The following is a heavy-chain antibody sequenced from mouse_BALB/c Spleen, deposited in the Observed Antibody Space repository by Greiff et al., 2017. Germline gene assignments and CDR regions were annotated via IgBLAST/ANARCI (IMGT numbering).Heavy chain of an antibody. D-gene: IGHD2-1*01. J-gene: IGHJ2*01. Sequence: VKLQQSGAGLVRPGPSVKMSCRAAGYTFTNYWLGWVKQRPGHGLEWIGDIYPGGGYTNYNEKLKGKATLTADTSSSTAYMQLSSLTSEDSAIYYCARRGGNSFYYFDYWGQGTTLTVSS. V-gene: IGHV1-63*02. CDR2: IYPGGGYT. CDR3: ARRGGNSFYYFDY. CDR1: GYTFTNYW.